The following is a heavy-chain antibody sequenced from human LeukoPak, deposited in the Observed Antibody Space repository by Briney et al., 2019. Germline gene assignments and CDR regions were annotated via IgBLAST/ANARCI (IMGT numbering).Heavy chain of an antibody. CDR1: GFTFSNAW. J-gene: IGHJ6*03. CDR3: TTRRHAPHAHIVVVPAAYYYYYMDV. Sequence: GGSLRLSCAASGFTFSNAWMSWVRQAPGKGLEWVGRIKSKTDGGTTDYAAPVKGRFTISRDDSKNTLYLQMNSLKTEDTAVYYCTTRRHAPHAHIVVVPAAYYYYYMDVWGKGTTVTISS. CDR2: IKSKTDGGTT. V-gene: IGHV3-15*01. D-gene: IGHD2-2*01.